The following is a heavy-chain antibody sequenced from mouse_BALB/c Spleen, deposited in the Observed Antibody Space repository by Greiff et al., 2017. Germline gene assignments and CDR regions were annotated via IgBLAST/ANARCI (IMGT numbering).Heavy chain of an antibody. Sequence: EVKLVESGGGLVKLGGSLKLSCAASGFTFSSYYMSWVRQTPEKRLELVAAINSNGGSTYYPDTVKGRFTISRDNAKNTLYLQMSSLKSEDTALYYCARQYGGFYAMDYWGQGTSVTVSS. CDR3: ARQYGGFYAMDY. V-gene: IGHV5-6-2*01. J-gene: IGHJ4*01. D-gene: IGHD2-10*02. CDR2: INSNGGST. CDR1: GFTFSSYY.